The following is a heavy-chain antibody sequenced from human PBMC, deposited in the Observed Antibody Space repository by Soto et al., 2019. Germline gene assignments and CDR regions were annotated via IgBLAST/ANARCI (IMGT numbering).Heavy chain of an antibody. V-gene: IGHV6-1*01. CDR1: WDSVSSHSAA. D-gene: IGHD3-22*01. CDR2: TYYRSKWYN. CDR3: ARGEYYYDSSGLGSSDAFDI. J-gene: IGHJ3*02. Sequence: SQTLSLTCAISWDSVSSHSAACNWIRQAPSRGLEWLGRTYYRSKWYNDYAVSVKSRITINPDTSKNQFSLQLNSVTPEDTAVYYCARGEYYYDSSGLGSSDAFDIWGQGTMVTVSS.